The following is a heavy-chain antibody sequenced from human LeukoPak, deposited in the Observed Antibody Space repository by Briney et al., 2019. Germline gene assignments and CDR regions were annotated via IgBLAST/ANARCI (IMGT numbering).Heavy chain of an antibody. Sequence: PGGSLRLSCAASGFTVSSNYMSWVRQAPGKGLEWVSVIYSGGSTYYADSKKGRFTISRDNSKNTLYLQVNGLRPEDTAIYYCARDGGDKTAYFGDQFDYWGQGTLVTVSS. CDR3: ARDGGDKTAYFGDQFDY. CDR2: IYSGGST. J-gene: IGHJ4*02. V-gene: IGHV3-53*05. D-gene: IGHD3-9*01. CDR1: GFTVSSNY.